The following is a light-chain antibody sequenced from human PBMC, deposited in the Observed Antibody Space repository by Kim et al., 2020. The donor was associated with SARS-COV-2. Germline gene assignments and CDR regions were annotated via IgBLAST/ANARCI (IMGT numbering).Light chain of an antibody. Sequence: WSPGERATLSCRASQSVGHYLAWYQQKPGQAPRLLIYDASNRATAIPDRFTGSGSGTDFTLTIGSLEPEDCAVYFCQQRNNWPQTFGQGTKVEIK. CDR3: QQRNNWPQT. J-gene: IGKJ1*01. CDR1: QSVGHY. CDR2: DAS. V-gene: IGKV3-11*01.